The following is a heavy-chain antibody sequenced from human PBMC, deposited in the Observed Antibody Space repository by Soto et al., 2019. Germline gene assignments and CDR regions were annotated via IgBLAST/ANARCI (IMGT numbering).Heavy chain of an antibody. D-gene: IGHD2-21*02. CDR1: GFTFSSYG. Sequence: TGGSLRLSCAASGFTFSSYGMHWVRQAPGKGLEWVAVISYDGSNKYYADSVKGRFTISRDNSKNTLYLQMNSLRAEDTAVYYCASECGGDCSSGDYWGQGTLVTVSS. CDR2: ISYDGSNK. V-gene: IGHV3-30*03. J-gene: IGHJ4*02. CDR3: ASECGGDCSSGDY.